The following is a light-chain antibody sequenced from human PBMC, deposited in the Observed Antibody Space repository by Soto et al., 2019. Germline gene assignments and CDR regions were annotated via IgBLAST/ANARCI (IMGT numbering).Light chain of an antibody. CDR3: QSYDRTLSAWV. CDR1: SSNIGAGYD. J-gene: IGLJ1*01. Sequence: QPVLTQPPSVSGAPGQRVTMSCTGSSSNIGAGYDVHWYQQLPGTAPKLLIYANNNRPSGVPDRFSGSKSGTSASLAITGLQTEDEADYYCQSYDRTLSAWVFGTGTKLTVL. CDR2: ANN. V-gene: IGLV1-40*01.